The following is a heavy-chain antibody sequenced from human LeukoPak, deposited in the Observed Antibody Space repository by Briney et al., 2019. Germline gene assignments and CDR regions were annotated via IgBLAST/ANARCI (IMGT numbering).Heavy chain of an antibody. CDR1: GFTFSSNW. J-gene: IGHJ3*02. Sequence: GGSLRLSCAGSGFTFSSNWMHWVRQAPGKGLVWVSRINSDGSSTSYADSVKGRFTISRDNSKNTLYLQMNSLRVEDMAVYYCAKGLLFTIIVVVNADAFDIWGQGTMVTVSS. D-gene: IGHD3-22*01. V-gene: IGHV3-74*01. CDR3: AKGLLFTIIVVVNADAFDI. CDR2: INSDGSST.